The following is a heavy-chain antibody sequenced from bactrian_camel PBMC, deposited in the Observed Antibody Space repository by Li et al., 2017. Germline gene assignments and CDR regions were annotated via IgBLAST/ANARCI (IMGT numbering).Heavy chain of an antibody. D-gene: IGHD3*01. CDR1: GFTVSRYY. V-gene: IGHV3S42*01. CDR2: IDSGGMT. J-gene: IGHJ4*01. Sequence: QLVESGGGSVQPGGSLRLSCAASGFTVSRYYMAWFRQAPGKEREGIAAIDSGGMTTYAYSVKDRFTVSKDNVKNTLYPQMNSLKPEDTAIYYCAAAKGLPDLLRGGYLSARSYNYWGRGTQVTVS. CDR3: AAAKGLPDLLRGGYLSARSYNY.